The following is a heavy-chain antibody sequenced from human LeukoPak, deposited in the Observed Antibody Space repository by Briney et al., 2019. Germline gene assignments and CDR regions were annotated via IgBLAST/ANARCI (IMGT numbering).Heavy chain of an antibody. CDR1: GFTFRSYS. Sequence: AGGSLRLSCAASGFTFRSYSMNWVRQAPGKGLEWVSSISSSSSYIYYADSVKGRFTISRDNAKNSLYLQMNSLRAEDTAVYYCARTVVTSHDYWGQGTLVTVSS. J-gene: IGHJ4*02. V-gene: IGHV3-21*01. D-gene: IGHD4-23*01. CDR3: ARTVVTSHDY. CDR2: ISSSSSYI.